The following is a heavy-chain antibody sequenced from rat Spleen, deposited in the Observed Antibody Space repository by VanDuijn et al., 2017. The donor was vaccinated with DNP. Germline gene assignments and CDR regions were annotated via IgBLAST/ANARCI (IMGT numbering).Heavy chain of an antibody. CDR3: VRWNSGHFDY. D-gene: IGHD4-3*01. J-gene: IGHJ2*01. CDR1: GFTFSDYY. V-gene: IGHV5-22*01. CDR2: IGYDGSST. Sequence: EVQLVESGGGLVQPGRSLKLSCAASGFTFSDYYMAWVRQAPTRGLEWVAYIGYDGSSTNYRDSVKGRFTISRDNAKSTLYLQMNSLRSEDMATYYCVRWNSGHFDYWGQGVMVTVSS.